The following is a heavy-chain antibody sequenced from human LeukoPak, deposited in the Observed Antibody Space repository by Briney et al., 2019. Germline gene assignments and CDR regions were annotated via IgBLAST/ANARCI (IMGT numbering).Heavy chain of an antibody. Sequence: SETLSLTCAVYGGSFSGYFWTWIRRPPGKGLEWIGEINHSGSTNYNPSLKSRVTISVDMSKNQFSLKLSSVTAADTAVYCCARDGSGTENDYWGQGTLVTVSS. D-gene: IGHD3-10*01. CDR1: GGSFSGYF. CDR3: ARDGSGTENDY. CDR2: INHSGST. J-gene: IGHJ4*02. V-gene: IGHV4-34*01.